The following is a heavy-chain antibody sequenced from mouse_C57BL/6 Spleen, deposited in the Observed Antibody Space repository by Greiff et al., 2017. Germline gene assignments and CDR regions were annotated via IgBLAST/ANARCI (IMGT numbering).Heavy chain of an antibody. J-gene: IGHJ4*01. CDR2: IDPETGGT. V-gene: IGHV1-15*01. Sequence: QVQLQQSGAELVRPGASVTLSCKASGYTFTDYDMHWVQQTPVHGLEWIGAIDPETGGTAYTQKFKGKAIQTADKSSSTAYMELLSLTSEDSAVYYCTREAPYYANDYGGQGTSVTVSS. CDR3: TREAPYYANDY. CDR1: GYTFTDYD.